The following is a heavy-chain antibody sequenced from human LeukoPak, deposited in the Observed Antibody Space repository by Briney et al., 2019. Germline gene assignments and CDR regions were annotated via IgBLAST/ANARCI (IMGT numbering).Heavy chain of an antibody. V-gene: IGHV1-46*01. CDR3: ASPSSGYYGYFQH. CDR2: INPSGGST. Sequence: GASVKVSCKASGYTLTSYYMHWVRQAPGQGLEWMGIINPSGGSTSYAQKFQGRVTMTRDTSTSTVYMELSSLRSEDTAVYYCASPSSGYYGYFQHWAQGTLVTVSS. J-gene: IGHJ1*01. CDR1: GYTLTSYY. D-gene: IGHD3-22*01.